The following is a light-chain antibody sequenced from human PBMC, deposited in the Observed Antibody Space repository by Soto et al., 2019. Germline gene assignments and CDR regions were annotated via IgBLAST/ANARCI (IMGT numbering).Light chain of an antibody. CDR3: QHYNNWPPWT. V-gene: IGKV1-27*01. CDR2: SAS. J-gene: IGKJ1*01. Sequence: DIQMTQSPSSLSASVGDRVTITCRASQDISVYLAWYQQKPGKVPKLLIYSASTLQSGVPSRFSGSGSGTDFTLTISSLQSEDFAVYYCQHYNNWPPWTFGQGTKVEIK. CDR1: QDISVY.